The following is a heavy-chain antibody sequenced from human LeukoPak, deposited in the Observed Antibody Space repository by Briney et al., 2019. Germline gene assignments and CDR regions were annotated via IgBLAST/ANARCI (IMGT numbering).Heavy chain of an antibody. CDR1: GFTFSGYE. Sequence: GGSLRLSCAASGFTFSGYEMNWVRQAPEKGVEWVSYISSSGSTIYYADSVKGRFTISRDNAKNSLYLQVNSLRAEDTAVYYCARDGADYGDYIDYWGQGTLVTVSS. CDR2: ISSSGSTI. D-gene: IGHD4-17*01. V-gene: IGHV3-48*03. CDR3: ARDGADYGDYIDY. J-gene: IGHJ4*02.